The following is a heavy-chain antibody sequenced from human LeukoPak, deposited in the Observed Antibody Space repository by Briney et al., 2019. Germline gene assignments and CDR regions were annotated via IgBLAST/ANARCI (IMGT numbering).Heavy chain of an antibody. J-gene: IGHJ4*02. CDR1: GFTFSSYG. V-gene: IGHV3-30*02. Sequence: GGSLRLXCAASGFTFSSYGMHWVRQAPGKGLEWVAFIRYDGSNKYYADSVKGRFTISRDNSKNTPYLQMNSLRAEDTAVYYCAKLLSGNYGDPSCWGQGTLVTVSS. CDR3: AKLLSGNYGDPSC. CDR2: IRYDGSNK. D-gene: IGHD4-17*01.